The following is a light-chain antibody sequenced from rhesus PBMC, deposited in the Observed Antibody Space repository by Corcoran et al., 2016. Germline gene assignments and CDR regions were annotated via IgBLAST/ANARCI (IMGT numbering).Light chain of an antibody. CDR3: QQHKRTLALP. V-gene: IGKV1-18*01. J-gene: IGKJ4*01. CDR1: QGISNW. CDR2: AAS. Sequence: DIQMTHSPSSLSASVGDRVTIICQARQGISNWLAWYQHKPGKAPKLLIYAASSLQSGGTSRFIGSVSGTEFTLSISSLPTEGFATCCGQQHKRTLALPFGGGTKVKIK.